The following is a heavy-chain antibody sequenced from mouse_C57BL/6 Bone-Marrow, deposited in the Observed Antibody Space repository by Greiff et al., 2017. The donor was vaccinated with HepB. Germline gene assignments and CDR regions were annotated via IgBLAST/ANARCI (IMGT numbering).Heavy chain of an antibody. CDR2: IHPNSGST. CDR3: ARSYYSNLYFDY. J-gene: IGHJ2*01. D-gene: IGHD2-5*01. Sequence: QVQLQQPGAELVKPGASVKLSCKASGYTFTSYWMHWVKQRPGQGLEWIGMIHPNSGSTNYNEKFKSKATLTVDKSSSTAYMQLSSLTSEDSAVYYCARSYYSNLYFDYWGQGTTLTVSS. V-gene: IGHV1-64*01. CDR1: GYTFTSYW.